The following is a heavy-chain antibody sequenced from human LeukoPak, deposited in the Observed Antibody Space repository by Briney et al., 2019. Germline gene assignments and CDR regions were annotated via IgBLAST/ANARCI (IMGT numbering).Heavy chain of an antibody. CDR3: AREVVVGGNYFDY. CDR1: GGSISSSSYY. V-gene: IGHV4-39*07. CDR2: IYYSGST. D-gene: IGHD2-15*01. Sequence: SETLSLTCTVSGGSISSSSYYWGWIRQPPGKGLEWIGSIYYSGSTYYNPSLKSRVTISVDTSKNQFSLKLSSVTAADTAVYYCAREVVVGGNYFDYWGQGTLVTVSS. J-gene: IGHJ4*02.